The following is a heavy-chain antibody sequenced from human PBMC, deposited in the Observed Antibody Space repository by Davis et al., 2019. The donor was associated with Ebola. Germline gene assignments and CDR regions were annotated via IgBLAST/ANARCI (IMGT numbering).Heavy chain of an antibody. CDR2: VNHSGST. CDR3: AGLDCTNGVCFDFDY. Sequence: MPGGSLRLSCAVYGGSFSGYYWSWIRQPPGKGLEWIGEVNHSGSTNYNPSLKSRVTISVDTSKNQFSLKLTSVTAADTAVYYCAGLDCTNGVCFDFDYWGQGTLVTVSS. V-gene: IGHV4-34*01. J-gene: IGHJ4*02. D-gene: IGHD2-8*01. CDR1: GGSFSGYY.